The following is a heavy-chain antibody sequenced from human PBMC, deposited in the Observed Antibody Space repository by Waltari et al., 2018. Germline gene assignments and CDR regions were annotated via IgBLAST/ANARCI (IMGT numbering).Heavy chain of an antibody. V-gene: IGHV4-61*02. Sequence: QVQLQESGPGLVKPSQTLSLTCTVPGGSLSSDTYYWSWIRQPAGKGLEWIGRIYTSGSTNYNPSLKSRVTVSVDTSKNQFSLNLNSVTAADTAVYYCVRNSGNPKYYFDNWGQGTLVTVSS. CDR3: VRNSGNPKYYFDN. J-gene: IGHJ4*02. CDR2: IYTSGST. D-gene: IGHD5-12*01. CDR1: GGSLSSDTYY.